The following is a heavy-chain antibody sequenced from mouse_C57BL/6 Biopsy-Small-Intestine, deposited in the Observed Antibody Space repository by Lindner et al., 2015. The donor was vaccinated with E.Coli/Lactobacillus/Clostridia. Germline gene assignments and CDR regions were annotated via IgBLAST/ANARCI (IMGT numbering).Heavy chain of an antibody. D-gene: IGHD2-3*01. J-gene: IGHJ2*01. CDR1: GYTFTSYT. V-gene: IGHV1-4*01. CDR3: ARRGLVYDEYDNAHSDY. Sequence: VQLQESGAELARPGASVKMSCKASGYTFTSYTMHWVKQRPGQGLEWIGYINPSSGYTKYNQKFKDKATLTADKSSSTAYMQLSSLTSEDSAVYFCARRGLVYDEYDNAHSDYWGHGTTLIVSS. CDR2: INPSSGYT.